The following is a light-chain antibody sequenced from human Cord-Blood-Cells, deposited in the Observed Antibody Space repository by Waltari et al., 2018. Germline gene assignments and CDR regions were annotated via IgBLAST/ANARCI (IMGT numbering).Light chain of an antibody. CDR1: SSDVGGYNY. V-gene: IGLV2-11*01. CDR2: DVS. J-gene: IGLJ1*01. Sequence: QSALTHPRSVSGSPGQSVTISCTGTSSDVGGYNYFSWYQQHPGKAPKLMIYDVSKRPSGVPDRFSGSKSGNTASLTISGLQAEDEADYYCCSYAGSYTYVFGTGTKVTVL. CDR3: CSYAGSYTYV.